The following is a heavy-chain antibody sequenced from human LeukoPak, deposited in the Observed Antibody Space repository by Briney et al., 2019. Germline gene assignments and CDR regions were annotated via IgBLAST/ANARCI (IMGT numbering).Heavy chain of an antibody. CDR2: FDPEDGET. D-gene: IGHD3-22*01. CDR1: GYTLTELS. J-gene: IGHJ4*02. Sequence: GASVKVSCKVSGYTLTELSTHWVRQAPGQGLEWMGGFDPEDGETVYAQKFQGRVTMTEDTSTDTAYMELSSLRSEDTAVYYCTTANRLTRDSSGYYPDSWGQGTLATVSS. CDR3: TTANRLTRDSSGYYPDS. V-gene: IGHV1-24*01.